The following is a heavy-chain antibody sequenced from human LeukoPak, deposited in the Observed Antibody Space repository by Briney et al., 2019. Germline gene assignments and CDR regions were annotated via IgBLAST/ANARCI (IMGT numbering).Heavy chain of an antibody. V-gene: IGHV3-23*01. J-gene: IGHJ4*02. CDR3: AKRLPFYYDY. Sequence: PGGSLRLSCAASGFTFSSYDMSWVRQDPGEGLEWVSAISGSGGITYYPDSEKGRFTVSRDNSKNTLYLQMNSLRAEDTAIYYCAKRLPFYYDYWGQGILVTVSS. CDR2: ISGSGGIT. D-gene: IGHD5-18*01. CDR1: GFTFSSYD.